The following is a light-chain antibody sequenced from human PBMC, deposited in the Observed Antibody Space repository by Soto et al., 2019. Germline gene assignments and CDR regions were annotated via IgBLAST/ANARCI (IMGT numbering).Light chain of an antibody. CDR3: ATWDSSLSALNV. J-gene: IGLJ1*01. Sequence: QSVLTQPPSVSAAPGQKVTISCSGSGSNIGENYVSWYQQLPGTAPKLLIYDTNKRPSGIPDRFSGSKSGTSATLGITGLQTGDEADYYCATWDSSLSALNVFGTGTKVTVL. CDR2: DTN. V-gene: IGLV1-51*01. CDR1: GSNIGENY.